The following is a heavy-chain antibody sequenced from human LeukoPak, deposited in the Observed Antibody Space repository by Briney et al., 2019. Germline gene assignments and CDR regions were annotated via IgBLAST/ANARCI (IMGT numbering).Heavy chain of an antibody. J-gene: IGHJ4*02. CDR2: ISYDGFNK. CDR3: AKARYYDSSGPFDY. Sequence: GGSLRLSCAASGLTFSNYAMHWVRQAPGKGLEWVAVISYDGFNKYYADSVKGRFTISRDKSKNTLDLQMNSLRAEDTAVYYCAKARYYDSSGPFDYWGQGTLVTASS. D-gene: IGHD3-22*01. V-gene: IGHV3-30*04. CDR1: GLTFSNYA.